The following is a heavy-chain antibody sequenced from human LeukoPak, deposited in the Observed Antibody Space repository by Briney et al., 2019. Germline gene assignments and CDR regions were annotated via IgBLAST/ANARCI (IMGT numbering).Heavy chain of an antibody. CDR2: INPNSGGT. J-gene: IGHJ5*02. CDR3: ARAGSTRFNWFDP. Sequence: ASVKVSCKASGYTFTGYYMHWVRQAPGQGLEWMGWINPNSGGTNYAQKFQGGVTMTRDTSISTAYMELGRLRSDDTAVYYCARAGSTRFNWFDPWGQGTLVTVSS. CDR1: GYTFTGYY. D-gene: IGHD2-15*01. V-gene: IGHV1-2*02.